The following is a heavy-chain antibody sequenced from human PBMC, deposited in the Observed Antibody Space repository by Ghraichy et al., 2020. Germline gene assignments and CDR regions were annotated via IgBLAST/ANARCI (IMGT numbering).Heavy chain of an antibody. D-gene: IGHD4-17*01. CDR1: GYTLTELS. V-gene: IGHV1-24*01. CDR3: ATGDYGDYVHDY. J-gene: IGHJ4*02. CDR2: FDPEDGET. Sequence: ASVKVSCKVSGYTLTELSMHWVRQAPGKGLEWMGGFDPEDGETIYAQKFQGRVTMTEDTSTDTAYMELSSLRSEDTAVYYCATGDYGDYVHDYWGQGTLVTVSS.